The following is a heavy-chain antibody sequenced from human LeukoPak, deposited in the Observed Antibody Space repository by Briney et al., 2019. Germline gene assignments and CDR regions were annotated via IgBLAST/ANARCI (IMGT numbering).Heavy chain of an antibody. CDR2: ISGSGGST. Sequence: PGGSLRLSCAASGFTFSSYAMSWVRQAPGKGLEWVSAISGSGGSTYYADSVKGRSTISRDNSKNTLYLQMNSLRAEDTAVYYCARETLQLWLSPPRGPVDYWGQGTLVTVSS. CDR3: ARETLQLWLSPPRGPVDY. J-gene: IGHJ4*02. CDR1: GFTFSSYA. V-gene: IGHV3-23*01. D-gene: IGHD5-18*01.